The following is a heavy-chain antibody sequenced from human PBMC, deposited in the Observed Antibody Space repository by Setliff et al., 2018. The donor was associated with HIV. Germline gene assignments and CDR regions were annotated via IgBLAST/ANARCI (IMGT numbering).Heavy chain of an antibody. D-gene: IGHD1-7*01. Sequence: SETLSLTCTVSGGTFSLHYYTWIRQSPLRGLEWIGEINHRGRTRYNPSLKSRVTISLDTSKNQFSLKLSSVTAADTAVYYCARLHTAAEELYYYYMDVWGKGTTVTVSS. J-gene: IGHJ6*03. CDR1: GGTFSLHY. V-gene: IGHV4-34*01. CDR2: INHRGRT. CDR3: ARLHTAAEELYYYYMDV.